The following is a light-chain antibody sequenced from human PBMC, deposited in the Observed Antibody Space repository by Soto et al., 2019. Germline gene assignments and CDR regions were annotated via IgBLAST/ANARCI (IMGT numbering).Light chain of an antibody. V-gene: IGLV4-69*01. Sequence: QSVLTQSPSASASLGASVKLTCTLSSGHSSYAIAWHQQQPEKGPRYLMKLNSDGSHSKGDRIPDRFSGSSSGAERYLTISSLQSEDEADYYCQTWGTGVVFGGGTKVTVL. CDR3: QTWGTGVV. CDR1: SGHSSYA. CDR2: LNSDGSH. J-gene: IGLJ2*01.